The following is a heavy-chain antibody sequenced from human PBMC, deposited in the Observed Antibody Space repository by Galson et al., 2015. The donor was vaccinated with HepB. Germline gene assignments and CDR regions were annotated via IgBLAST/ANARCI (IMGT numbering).Heavy chain of an antibody. V-gene: IGHV3-73*01. J-gene: IGHJ4*02. Sequence: SLRLSCAASGFTFSGSTMHWVRQASGKGLEWVGRIGNKANSYATAYGESVKGRFTISRDDSKNTAYLQMNSLKTEDTAVYYCTRHDTYYDFWSGQGSHFDYWGQGTLVTVSS. CDR3: TRHDTYYDFWSGQGSHFDY. CDR1: GFTFSGST. D-gene: IGHD3-3*01. CDR2: IGNKANSYAT.